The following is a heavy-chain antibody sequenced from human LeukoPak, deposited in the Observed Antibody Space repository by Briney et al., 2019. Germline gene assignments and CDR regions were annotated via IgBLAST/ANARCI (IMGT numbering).Heavy chain of an antibody. Sequence: PGGSLRLSCAASGFTFSSYGMHWVRQAPGKGLEWVAVISYDGSNKYYADSVKGRFTISRDNSKNTLYLQMNSLRAEDTAVYYCAKYYEGAFDIWGQGTMVTVSS. J-gene: IGHJ3*02. CDR3: AKYYEGAFDI. CDR1: GFTFSSYG. CDR2: ISYDGSNK. V-gene: IGHV3-30*18. D-gene: IGHD3-22*01.